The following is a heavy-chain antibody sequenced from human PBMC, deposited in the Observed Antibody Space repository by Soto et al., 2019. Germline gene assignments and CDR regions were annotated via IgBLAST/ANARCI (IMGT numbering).Heavy chain of an antibody. D-gene: IGHD2-15*01. Sequence: QVQLVQSGAEVKKPGSSVKVSCKASGGAFTNDIITWVRQAPGQGLEWMGRIIPLLDITNYAQKFQGRFTITADKSTSKXXMQLRSLISEVTAVYYCARDFPIGSTFRCFAAFGSWAQGSLVTVSS. V-gene: IGHV1-69*08. CDR1: GGAFTNDI. CDR2: IIPLLDIT. CDR3: ARDFPIGSTFRCFAAFGS. J-gene: IGHJ4*02.